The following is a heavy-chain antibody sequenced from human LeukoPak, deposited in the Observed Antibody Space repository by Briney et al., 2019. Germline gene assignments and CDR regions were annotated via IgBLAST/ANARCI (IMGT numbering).Heavy chain of an antibody. Sequence: PGGSLRLSCAASGFTFDDYAMHWVRQAPGKGLEWVSGISWNSGNIGYADSVKGRFTISRDNAKNSLYLQMNSLRAEDTALYYCAKGSPNLFDYWGQETLVTVSS. V-gene: IGHV3-9*01. D-gene: IGHD1-14*01. CDR1: GFTFDDYA. CDR2: ISWNSGNI. J-gene: IGHJ4*02. CDR3: AKGSPNLFDY.